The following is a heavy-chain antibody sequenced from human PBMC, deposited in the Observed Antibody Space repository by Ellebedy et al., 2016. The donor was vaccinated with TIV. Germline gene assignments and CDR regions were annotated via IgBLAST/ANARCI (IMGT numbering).Heavy chain of an antibody. CDR3: ARGHNGFDL. Sequence: SETLSLXXTVSGGSISSGSYYWSWARQPAGKGLEWIGRISSGGTSYNPSLRSRVTMSVDTSKNRFSLRLTSVMAADAAVYYCARGHNGFDLWGQGTLVIVSS. CDR1: GGSISSGSYY. CDR2: ISSGGT. J-gene: IGHJ5*02. V-gene: IGHV4-61*02.